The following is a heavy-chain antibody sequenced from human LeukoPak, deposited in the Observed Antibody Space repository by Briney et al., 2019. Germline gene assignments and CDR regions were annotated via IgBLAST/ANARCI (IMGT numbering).Heavy chain of an antibody. CDR3: ASGIDSMADGAFDI. J-gene: IGHJ3*02. Sequence: SETPSLTCAVYGGSFSGYYWSWIRQPPGKGLEWIGEINHSGSTNYNPSLKSRVTISVDTSKNQFSLKLSSVTAADTAVYYCASGIDSMADGAFDIWGQGTMVTVSS. CDR1: GGSFSGYY. CDR2: INHSGST. D-gene: IGHD2/OR15-2a*01. V-gene: IGHV4-34*01.